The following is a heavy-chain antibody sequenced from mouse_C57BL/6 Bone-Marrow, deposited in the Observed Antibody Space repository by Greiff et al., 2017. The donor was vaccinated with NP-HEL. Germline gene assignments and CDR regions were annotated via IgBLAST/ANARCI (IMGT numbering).Heavy chain of an antibody. V-gene: IGHV1-55*01. Sequence: VQLQQPGAELVKPGASVKMSCKASGYTFTSYWITWVKQRPGQGLEWIGDIYPGSGSTNYNEKFKSKATLTVDKSSSTAYMQLSSLTSEDSAVYYCAGGPFDVWGTGTTVTVSS. CDR2: IYPGSGST. CDR1: GYTFTSYW. CDR3: AGGPFDV. J-gene: IGHJ1*03.